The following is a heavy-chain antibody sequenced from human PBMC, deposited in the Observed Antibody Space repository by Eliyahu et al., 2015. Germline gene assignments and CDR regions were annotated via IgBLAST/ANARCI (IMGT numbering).Heavy chain of an antibody. Sequence: QVQLQESGPGLVKPSETXSLTXTXSGYSISSGYYWGWIRQPPGKGLEWIGSTYESGSTYYNPSLKSRVTISVDTSKNQFSLKLSSVTAADTAVYYCARSGVVITLWGQGTLVTVSS. CDR3: ARSGVVITL. J-gene: IGHJ4*02. CDR2: TYESGST. CDR1: GYSISSGYY. D-gene: IGHD3-3*01. V-gene: IGHV4-38-2*02.